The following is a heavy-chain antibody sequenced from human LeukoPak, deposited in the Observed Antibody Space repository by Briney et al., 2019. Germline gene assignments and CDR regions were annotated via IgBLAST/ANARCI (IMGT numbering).Heavy chain of an antibody. CDR2: MNPNRGNT. V-gene: IGHV1-8*03. CDR1: GYTFTSID. D-gene: IGHD5-12*01. CDR3: ARGGHGYSGDD. J-gene: IGHJ4*02. Sequence: SVKVSCKASGYTFTSIDINWVRQVNGQGLEWMGWMNPNRGNTGYAQKFQGRVTITRNTSIRTAYMELSSLRAEDTAVYYCARGGHGYSGDDWGQGTLVTVSS.